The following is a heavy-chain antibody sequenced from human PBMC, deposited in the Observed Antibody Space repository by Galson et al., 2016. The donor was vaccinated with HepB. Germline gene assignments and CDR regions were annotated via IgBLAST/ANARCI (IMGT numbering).Heavy chain of an antibody. V-gene: IGHV5-51*01. CDR1: GYSFSTYW. CDR2: IYPGDPDT. J-gene: IGHJ6*02. D-gene: IGHD6-19*01. Sequence: QSGAEVKQPGESLKISCKGSGYSFSTYWIGWVRQVPGKGLEWMGIIYPGDPDTKYSPSFQGQVTISADESRSAAFLQWNSLKASDTAMYYCVRLPLVSGKRYYGVDVWGQGTTVTVSS. CDR3: VRLPLVSGKRYYGVDV.